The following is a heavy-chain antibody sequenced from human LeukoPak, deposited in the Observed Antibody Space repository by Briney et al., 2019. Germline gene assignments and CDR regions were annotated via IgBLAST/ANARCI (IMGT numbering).Heavy chain of an antibody. CDR1: GFTFSSHG. J-gene: IGHJ4*02. V-gene: IGHV3-23*01. CDR3: AKSATTVTSNFDY. Sequence: GGSLRLSCAASGFTFSSHGMSWVRQAPGKGLEWVSGISGSGGGTFYADSVRGRFTISRDNSKNTGYLQMNSLRAEDTAVYYCAKSATTVTSNFDYWGQGTLVTVSS. D-gene: IGHD4-17*01. CDR2: ISGSGGGT.